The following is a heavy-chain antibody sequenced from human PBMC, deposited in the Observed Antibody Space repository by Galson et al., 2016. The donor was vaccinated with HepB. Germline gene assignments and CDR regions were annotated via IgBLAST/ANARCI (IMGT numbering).Heavy chain of an antibody. J-gene: IGHJ4*02. D-gene: IGHD2-15*01. Sequence: SLRLSCAAPGFTVSSNYMSWVRQAPGKGLEWVSVIYSGGNTYYADSVKGRFTISRDNSKNALSLQMNSLRAEGTAVFYCARGGGGSYLDYWGQGTLVTVSS. CDR1: GFTVSSNY. CDR2: IYSGGNT. V-gene: IGHV3-53*01. CDR3: ARGGGGSYLDY.